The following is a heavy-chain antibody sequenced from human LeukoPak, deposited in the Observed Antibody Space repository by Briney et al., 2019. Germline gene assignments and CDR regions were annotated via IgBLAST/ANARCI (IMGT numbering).Heavy chain of an antibody. J-gene: IGHJ6*02. CDR2: TYYRSKWYN. Sequence: SQTLSLTCAISGDRVSSNSAVWNWIRQSPWRGLEWLGRTYYRSKWYNDYAVSVKSRITINPDTSKNQFSLQLNSVTPEDTAVYYCARDRGPTYYYGMDVWGQGTTVTVSS. V-gene: IGHV6-1*01. D-gene: IGHD1-1*01. CDR3: ARDRGPTYYYGMDV. CDR1: GDRVSSNSAV.